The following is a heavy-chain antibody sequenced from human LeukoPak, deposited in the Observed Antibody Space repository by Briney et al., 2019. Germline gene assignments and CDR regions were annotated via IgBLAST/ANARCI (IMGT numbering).Heavy chain of an antibody. CDR2: LSGSGDIT. D-gene: IGHD6-13*01. V-gene: IGHV3-23*01. Sequence: GGSLRLSCAASGFTFSNYVMSWVRQAPGKGLEWVPGLSGSGDITYYADSVKGRFTISRDNSKNTLYLQMNSLRAEDTAVYYCAKPLDSRSWYYFNCWGQGTLVTVSS. CDR3: AKPLDSRSWYYFNC. CDR1: GFTFSNYV. J-gene: IGHJ4*02.